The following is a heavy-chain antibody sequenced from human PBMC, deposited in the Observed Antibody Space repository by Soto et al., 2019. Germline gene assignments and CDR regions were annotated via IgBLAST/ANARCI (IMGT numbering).Heavy chain of an antibody. CDR1: GGSFSGYY. D-gene: IGHD4-4*01. CDR2: IYYSGST. J-gene: IGHJ4*02. V-gene: IGHV4-59*01. Sequence: SETLSLTCAVYGGSFSGYYWSWIRQPPGKGLEWIGYIYYSGSTNYNPSLKSRVTISVDTSKNQFSLKLSSVTAADTAVYYCAREGPPVNLFDYWGQGTLVTVSS. CDR3: AREGPPVNLFDY.